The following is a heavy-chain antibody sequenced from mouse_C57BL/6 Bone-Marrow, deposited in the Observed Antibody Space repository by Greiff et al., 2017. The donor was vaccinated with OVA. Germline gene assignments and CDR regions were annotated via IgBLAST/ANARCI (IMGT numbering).Heavy chain of an antibody. V-gene: IGHV1-50*01. CDR1: GYTFTSYW. D-gene: IGHD1-1*01. Sequence: VQLQQPGAELVKPGASVKLSCKASGYTFTSYWMQWVKQRPGQGLEWIGEIDPSDSYTNYNQKFKGKATLTVDTSSSTAYMQLSSLTSEHSAVYYCARITTVVATGGYSDYWGQGTTLTVSS. J-gene: IGHJ2*01. CDR2: IDPSDSYT. CDR3: ARITTVVATGGYSDY.